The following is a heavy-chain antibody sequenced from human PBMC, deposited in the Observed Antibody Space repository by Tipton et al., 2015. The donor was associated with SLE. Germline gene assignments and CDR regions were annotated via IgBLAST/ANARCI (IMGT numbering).Heavy chain of an antibody. Sequence: LRLSCAVSGYSISSGYYWSWIRQPPGKGLEWIGYIYYSGSTNYNPSLKSRVTVSVDTSKNQFSLKLSSVTAADTAVYYCARGGTGRYFDYWGQGTLVTVSS. CDR1: GYSISSGYY. V-gene: IGHV4-61*01. D-gene: IGHD1-14*01. CDR2: IYYSGST. CDR3: ARGGTGRYFDY. J-gene: IGHJ4*02.